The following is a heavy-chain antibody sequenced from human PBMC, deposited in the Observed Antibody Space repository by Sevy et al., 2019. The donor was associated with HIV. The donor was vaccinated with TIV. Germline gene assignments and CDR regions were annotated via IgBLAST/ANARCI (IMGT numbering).Heavy chain of an antibody. CDR3: ARDGGTMTTPGCLDF. CDR2: IYHTGNT. Sequence: SKTLSLTCTVSGASISSAVYSWNWIRQPPGKGLEWIGYIYHTGNTYYNPSLRSRVTISVDRSNNQFSLKMRSLTAADTAVYYCARDGGTMTTPGCLDFWGQGIMVTVSS. J-gene: IGHJ3*01. D-gene: IGHD4-17*01. V-gene: IGHV4-30-2*01. CDR1: GASISSAVYS.